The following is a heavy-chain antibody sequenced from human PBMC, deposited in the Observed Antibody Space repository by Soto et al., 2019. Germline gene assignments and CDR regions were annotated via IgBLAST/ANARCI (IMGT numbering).Heavy chain of an antibody. CDR3: ARDLYYYDSSGYYYLGY. CDR2: IWYDGSNK. CDR1: GFTFSSYG. V-gene: IGHV3-33*01. J-gene: IGHJ4*02. Sequence: GGSLRLSCAASGFTFSSYGMHWVRQAPGKGLEWVAVIWYDGSNKYYADSVKGRFTISRDNSKDTLYLQMNSLRAEDTAVYYCARDLYYYDSSGYYYLGYWGQGTLVTVSS. D-gene: IGHD3-22*01.